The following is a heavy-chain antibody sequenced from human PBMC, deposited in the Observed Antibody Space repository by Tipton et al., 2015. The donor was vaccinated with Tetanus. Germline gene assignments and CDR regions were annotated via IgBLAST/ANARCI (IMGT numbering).Heavy chain of an antibody. CDR1: GFTFNKAW. CDR2: INTKTDGETI. J-gene: IGHJ6*02. Sequence: SLRLSCAGSGFTFNKAWMTWVRQAPGKGLEWVGRINTKTDGETIEYAEPVKGRFTISRDDSKSTLYLQMNSLKTEDTGVYYCAKDRGGYYYYGMDVWGQGTTVTVSS. V-gene: IGHV3-15*01. CDR3: AKDRGGYYYYGMDV.